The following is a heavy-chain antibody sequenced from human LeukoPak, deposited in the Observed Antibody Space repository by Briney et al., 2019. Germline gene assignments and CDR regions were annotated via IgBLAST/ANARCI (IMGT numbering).Heavy chain of an antibody. J-gene: IGHJ4*02. CDR2: IRNDGSKK. V-gene: IGHV3-30*02. CDR1: GFTFSSYG. D-gene: IGHD1-1*01. CDR3: ARGQPQLNFFDY. Sequence: PGCALRLSCAASGFTFSSYGMHWVRQAPGKGLEWVTFIRNDGSKKYYADSVKDRFTISRDNSKNTLYLQMNSLRAEDTAVYYCARGQPQLNFFDYWGQGTLVTVSS.